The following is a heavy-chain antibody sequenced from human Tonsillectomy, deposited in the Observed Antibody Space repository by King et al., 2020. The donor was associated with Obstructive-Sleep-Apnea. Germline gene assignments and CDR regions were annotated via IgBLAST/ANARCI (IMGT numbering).Heavy chain of an antibody. CDR2: ITRSGDAT. D-gene: IGHD3-16*01. CDR3: AKRDYSGDVAPPALDN. V-gene: IGHV3-23*04. J-gene: IGHJ4*02. Sequence: VQLVESGGGLAQPGGSLRLSCVASGFTFSSYDMSWVRQVPGKGLEWVSSITRSGDATYYPDSMKGRFTISRDNSQNTLYLQMNSLRAEDTAVYYCAKRDYSGDVAPPALDNWGQGTLVTVSS. CDR1: GFTFSSYD.